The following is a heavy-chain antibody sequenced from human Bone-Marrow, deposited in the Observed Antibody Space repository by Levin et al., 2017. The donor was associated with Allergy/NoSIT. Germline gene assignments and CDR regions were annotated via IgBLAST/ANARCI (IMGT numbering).Heavy chain of an antibody. CDR1: GGSISSSSYY. Sequence: SETLSLTCTVSGGSISSSSYYWGWIRQPPGKGLEWIGSIYYSGSTYYNPSLKSRVTISVDTSKNQFSLKLSSVTAADTAVYYCARHGDIVVVPAFFDYWGQGTLVTVSS. CDR3: ARHGDIVVVPAFFDY. V-gene: IGHV4-39*01. CDR2: IYYSGST. J-gene: IGHJ4*02. D-gene: IGHD2-2*01.